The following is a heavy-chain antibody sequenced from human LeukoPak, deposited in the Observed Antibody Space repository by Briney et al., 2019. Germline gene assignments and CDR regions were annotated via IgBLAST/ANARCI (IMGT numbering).Heavy chain of an antibody. Sequence: GGSLRLSCAASGFTFSNAWMSWVRQAPGKGLEWVGRIKSKTDGGTTDYAAPVKGRFTISRDNSENTLYLQLNTLRAEDTAVYYCARGVHNRYFDYWGQGTLVTVSS. CDR1: GFTFSNAW. CDR3: ARGVHNRYFDY. CDR2: IKSKTDGGTT. V-gene: IGHV3-15*01. J-gene: IGHJ4*02. D-gene: IGHD1-1*01.